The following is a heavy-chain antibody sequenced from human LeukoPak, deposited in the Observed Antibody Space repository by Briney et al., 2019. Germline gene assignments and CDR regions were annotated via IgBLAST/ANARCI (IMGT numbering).Heavy chain of an antibody. D-gene: IGHD3-3*01. CDR1: GGSVSSATAF. V-gene: IGHV4-39*01. J-gene: IGHJ4*02. CDR2: IYYSGST. CDR3: ARHVGGSRYYDFWSGYYTDF. Sequence: SETLSLTCTVSGGSVSSATAFWGWIRQPPGKGLERLGTIYYSGSTYYNPSLKSRVTTSVDTSKNQFSLTLSSVTAADTAVYYCARHVGGSRYYDFWSGYYTDFWGQGTLVTVSS.